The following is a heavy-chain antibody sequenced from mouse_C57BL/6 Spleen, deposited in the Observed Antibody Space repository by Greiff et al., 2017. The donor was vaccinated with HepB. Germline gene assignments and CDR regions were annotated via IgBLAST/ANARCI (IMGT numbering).Heavy chain of an antibody. V-gene: IGHV1-85*01. CDR1: GYTFTSYD. Sequence: LVKPGASVKLSCKASGYTFTSYDINWVKQRPGQGLEWIGWIYPRDGSTKYNEKFKGKATLTVDTSSSTAYMELHSLTSEDSAVYFCARRDFGNYDYYAMDYWGQGTSVTVSS. J-gene: IGHJ4*01. CDR2: IYPRDGST. CDR3: ARRDFGNYDYYAMDY. D-gene: IGHD2-1*01.